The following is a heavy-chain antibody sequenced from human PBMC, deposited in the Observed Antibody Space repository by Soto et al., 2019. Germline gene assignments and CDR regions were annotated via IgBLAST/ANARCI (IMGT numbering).Heavy chain of an antibody. CDR1: GETMSVYP. Sequence: SLNRSRKGAGETMSVYPVGRGRQAPGQGREWMGGIIPIFGTANYAQKFQGRVTITADESTSTAYMELSSLRSEDTAVYYCARALCSSTSCSMELGFDPCGEGTLLTVSS. CDR2: IIPIFGTA. CDR3: ARALCSSTSCSMELGFDP. J-gene: IGHJ5*02. V-gene: IGHV1-69*01. D-gene: IGHD2-2*01.